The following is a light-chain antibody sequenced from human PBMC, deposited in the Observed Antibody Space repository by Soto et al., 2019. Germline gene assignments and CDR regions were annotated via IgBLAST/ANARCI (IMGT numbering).Light chain of an antibody. CDR2: YDN. V-gene: IGLV1-36*01. Sequence: QSVLTRLPSVSDAPSQRVTISCSGRSSKIGNNAVNWYQQLPGKSPKLLIYYDNLLPPGVSDRFSGSKSGTSASLAISGLQSEDEADYYCAVWDDSLNAYVFGIGTKVTVL. J-gene: IGLJ1*01. CDR3: AVWDDSLNAYV. CDR1: SSKIGNNA.